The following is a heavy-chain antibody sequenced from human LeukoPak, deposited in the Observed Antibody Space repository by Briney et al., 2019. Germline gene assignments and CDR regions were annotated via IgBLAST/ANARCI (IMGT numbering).Heavy chain of an antibody. CDR2: IYYSGGT. Sequence: SETLSLTCSVSGGSLSSSSYYWGWIHQPPGKGLEWIGRIYYSGGTYYNPSLKSRVTISVDTSKNQFSLKLSSVTAADTAVYYCARTYYYDFRVYWGQGTLVTVSS. J-gene: IGHJ4*02. CDR1: GGSLSSSSYY. D-gene: IGHD3-22*01. CDR3: ARTYYYDFRVY. V-gene: IGHV4-39*01.